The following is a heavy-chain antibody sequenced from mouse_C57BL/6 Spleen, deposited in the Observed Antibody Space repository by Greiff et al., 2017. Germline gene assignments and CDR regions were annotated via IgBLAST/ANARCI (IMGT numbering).Heavy chain of an antibody. J-gene: IGHJ4*01. CDR2: INPYNGGT. Sequence: EVQLQQSGPVLVKPGASVKMSCKASGYTFTDYYMNWVKQSHGKSLEWIGVINPYNGGTSYNQKFKGKATLTVTKASSTAYMELNSLTSEDSAVYYCARGGVHYYGSSYDAMDYWGQGTSVTVSS. D-gene: IGHD1-1*01. CDR3: ARGGVHYYGSSYDAMDY. V-gene: IGHV1-19*01. CDR1: GYTFTDYY.